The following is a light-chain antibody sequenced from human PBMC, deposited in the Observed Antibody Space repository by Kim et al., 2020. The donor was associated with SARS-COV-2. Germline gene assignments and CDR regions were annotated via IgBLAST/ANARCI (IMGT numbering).Light chain of an antibody. CDR2: GKN. Sequence: SSELTQDPAVSVALGQTVRITCHGDSLRSYYATWYQQKPGQAPILVIYGKNNRPSGIPDRFSGSSSGNTASLTITGTQAGDEADYYCNSRDSNDNVVCGG. V-gene: IGLV3-19*01. CDR3: NSRDSNDNVV. CDR1: SLRSYY. J-gene: IGLJ2*01.